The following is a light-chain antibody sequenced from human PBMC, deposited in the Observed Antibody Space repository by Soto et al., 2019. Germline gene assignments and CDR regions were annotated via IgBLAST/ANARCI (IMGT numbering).Light chain of an antibody. V-gene: IGKV1-9*01. Sequence: ARQDIITYLAWYYQKPGKAPKLLIYAASTVQSGVPSRFSDSASGTEFTLTISSLQPEDFATNYCQQLKSYPKAFGQTARLEI. CDR1: QDIITY. CDR2: AAS. J-gene: IGKJ5*01. CDR3: QQLKSYPKA.